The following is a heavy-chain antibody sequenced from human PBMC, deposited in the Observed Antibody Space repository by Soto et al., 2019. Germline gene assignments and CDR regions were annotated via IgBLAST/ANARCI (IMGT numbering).Heavy chain of an antibody. D-gene: IGHD2-15*01. CDR3: ARTGLLHGMDV. Sequence: QVQLVESGGGVVQPGRSLRLSCAASGFSSSSYAMHWVRQAPGKGLEWVAVISYDGSNKYYADSVKGRFTISRDNSKNTLYLQMNSLRDEDTAVYYCARTGLLHGMDVWGQGTTVTVSS. CDR1: GFSSSSYA. V-gene: IGHV3-30-3*01. J-gene: IGHJ6*02. CDR2: ISYDGSNK.